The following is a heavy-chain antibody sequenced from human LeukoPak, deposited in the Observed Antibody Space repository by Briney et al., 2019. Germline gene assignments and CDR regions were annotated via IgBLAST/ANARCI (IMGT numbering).Heavy chain of an antibody. CDR2: ISSSSSTI. J-gene: IGHJ4*02. CDR3: ARDRRQTLPD. CDR1: GFTFSSYA. Sequence: GGSLRLSCAASGFTFSSYAMNWVRQAPGKGLEWLSYISSSSSTIYYADSVKGRFTISRDNAKDSLYLQMNGLGAEDTAVYYCARDRRQTLPDWGQGTLVTVSS. V-gene: IGHV3-48*01.